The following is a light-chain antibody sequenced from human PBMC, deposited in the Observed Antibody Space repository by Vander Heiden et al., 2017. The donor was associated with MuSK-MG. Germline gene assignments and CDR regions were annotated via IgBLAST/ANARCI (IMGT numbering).Light chain of an antibody. V-gene: IGKV3-15*01. CDR2: GAS. CDR1: QSVSSN. CDR3: QQYHNWPRT. Sequence: EIVMTQSPATLAVYPGERATLSCRASQSVSSNLAWYQQKPGQAPRLLIYGASPRATGIPARFSGSGSGTEFTLTISSLQSEDFAVYYCQQYHNWPRTFGQGTKVEIK. J-gene: IGKJ1*01.